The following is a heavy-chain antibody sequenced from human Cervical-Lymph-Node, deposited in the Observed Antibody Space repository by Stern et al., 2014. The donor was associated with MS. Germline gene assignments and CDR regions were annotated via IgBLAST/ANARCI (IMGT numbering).Heavy chain of an antibody. V-gene: IGHV4-61*02. CDR2: IHASGSA. CDR3: ASGYRIFDY. J-gene: IGHJ4*02. D-gene: IGHD5-18*01. CDR1: GGSISSGSDY. Sequence: QVQLVESGPGLVKPSQTLSLTCTVSGGSISSGSDYWSWIRQPVGKGPEWIGRIHASGSALYTPSLKSRVTISTDTSMTQFSLELNSATAADTAIYYCASGYRIFDYWGQGILVTVSS.